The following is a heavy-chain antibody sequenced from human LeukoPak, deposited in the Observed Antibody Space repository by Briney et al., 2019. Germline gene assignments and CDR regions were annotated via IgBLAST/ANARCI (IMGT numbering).Heavy chain of an antibody. CDR3: AKDNGDHATDY. CDR1: GFTFSSYA. Sequence: SGGSLRLSCAASGFTFSSYAMSWVRQAPGKGLEWVAFVSVDGSNKYYGGSVKGRSTISRDNSKNTLYLQMNSLRAEDTAVYYCAKDNGDHATDYWGQGTMVTVSS. D-gene: IGHD4-17*01. V-gene: IGHV3-30*18. J-gene: IGHJ4*02. CDR2: VSVDGSNK.